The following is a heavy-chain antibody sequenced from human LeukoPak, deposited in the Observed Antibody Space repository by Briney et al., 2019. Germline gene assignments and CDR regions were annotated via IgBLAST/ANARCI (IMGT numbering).Heavy chain of an antibody. CDR2: VNHGGST. CDR3: ARVQGTVAIDY. V-gene: IGHV4-34*01. CDR1: GESFSGYF. J-gene: IGHJ4*02. Sequence: SETLSLTCAVCGESFSGYFWTWIRQPPGTGLEWIGEVNHGGSTIYNPSLKSRVTISPDTSKNQFSLKMKSVTAADTAIYYCARVQGTVAIDYWGQGTLVTVSS. D-gene: IGHD5-12*01.